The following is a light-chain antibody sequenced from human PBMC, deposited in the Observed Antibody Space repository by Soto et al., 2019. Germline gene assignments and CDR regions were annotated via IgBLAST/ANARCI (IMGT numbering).Light chain of an antibody. V-gene: IGKV3-15*01. CDR2: GAS. CDR1: ESVSSN. J-gene: IGKJ5*01. CDR3: QQYNNWPPSII. Sequence: ESVLTQSPDTLSVSPGERGTLSCRASESVSSNVAWYQQRPGQAPRLLIYGASTRATDTPVRFRGSGSGTEFTLTISSLQSEDLGVYYCQQYNNWPPSIIFGQGTRLEIK.